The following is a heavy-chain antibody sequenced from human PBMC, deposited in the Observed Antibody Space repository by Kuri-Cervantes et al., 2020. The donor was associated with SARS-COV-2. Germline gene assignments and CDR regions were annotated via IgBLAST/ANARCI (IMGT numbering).Heavy chain of an antibody. CDR3: ARVPITVTHGGGMDV. Sequence: ASVKVSCKASGYTFTGYYIHWVRQAPGQGLEWMGWTNPNSGATDYAQNFQGRITMTRATSISTAFMEFSSLRSDDTAVYYCARVPITVTHGGGMDVWGQGTTVTVSS. V-gene: IGHV1-2*02. J-gene: IGHJ6*02. CDR2: TNPNSGAT. CDR1: GYTFTGYY. D-gene: IGHD3-10*01.